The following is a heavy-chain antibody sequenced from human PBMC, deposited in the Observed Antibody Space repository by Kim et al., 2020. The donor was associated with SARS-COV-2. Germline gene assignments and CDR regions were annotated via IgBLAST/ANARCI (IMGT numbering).Heavy chain of an antibody. J-gene: IGHJ4*02. CDR3: ARIRRDAYKHVDY. V-gene: IGHV4-39*01. Sequence: NPSLESRVTISVDTSTNQFSLKLTAKTAAHTAVYFCARIRRDAYKHVDYWGQGNLVTVSS. D-gene: IGHD1-1*01.